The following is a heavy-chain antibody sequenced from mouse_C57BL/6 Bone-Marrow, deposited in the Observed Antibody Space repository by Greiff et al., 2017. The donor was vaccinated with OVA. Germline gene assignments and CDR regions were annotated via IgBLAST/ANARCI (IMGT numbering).Heavy chain of an antibody. J-gene: IGHJ3*01. CDR2: IWRGGST. CDR1: GFSLTSYG. D-gene: IGHD3-3*01. V-gene: IGHV2-5*01. CDR3: AKDFRGFAY. Sequence: VKLMESGPGLVQPSQSLSITCTVSGFSLTSYGVHWVRRSPGTGLEWLGVIWRGGSTDSHAAFMSRLSITKDNSKSQVFFKMNSLQADDTAIYYCAKDFRGFAYWGQGTLVTVSA.